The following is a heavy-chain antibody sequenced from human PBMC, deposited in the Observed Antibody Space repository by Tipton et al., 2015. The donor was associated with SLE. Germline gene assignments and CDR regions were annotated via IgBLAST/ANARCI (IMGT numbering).Heavy chain of an antibody. D-gene: IGHD6-13*01. J-gene: IGHJ4*02. CDR1: GYSISSGFY. CDR2: IYHSGST. CDR3: ARASRIAAVDY. V-gene: IGHV4-38-2*02. Sequence: TLSLTCTVSGYSISSGFYWGWIRQPPGKGLEWIGNIYHSGSTFYNPSLKSRVTISVDTSKNQFSLKLSSVTAAGTAVYYCARASRIAAVDYWGQGTLVTVSS.